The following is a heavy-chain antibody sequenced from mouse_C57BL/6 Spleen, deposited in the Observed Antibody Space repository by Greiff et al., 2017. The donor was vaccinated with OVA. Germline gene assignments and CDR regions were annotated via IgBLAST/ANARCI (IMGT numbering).Heavy chain of an antibody. CDR1: GFSLTSYG. J-gene: IGHJ3*01. D-gene: IGHD1-1*01. Sequence: VHLVESGPGLVQPSQSLSITCTVSGFSLTSYGVHWVRQSPGKGLEWLGVIWRGGSTDYNAAFMSRLSITKDNSKSQVFFKMNSLQADDTAIYYCAKNDYGSSYVGFAYWGQGTLVTVSA. CDR3: AKNDYGSSYVGFAY. CDR2: IWRGGST. V-gene: IGHV2-5*01.